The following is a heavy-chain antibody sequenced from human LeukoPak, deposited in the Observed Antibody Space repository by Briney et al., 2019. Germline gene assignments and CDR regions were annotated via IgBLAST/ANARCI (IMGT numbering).Heavy chain of an antibody. D-gene: IGHD6-19*01. CDR3: AGRGLSTGWTFDY. V-gene: IGHV4-4*07. CDR1: GGSISTYY. CDR2: IHTSGST. Sequence: PSETLSLTCSVSGGSISTYYWSWIRQPAGKGLQWIAQIHTSGSTNFNPSLKSRVSISMDTPNNQFSLMISSVTAADTAIYYCAGRGLSTGWTFDYWSHGTLVTVSS. J-gene: IGHJ4*01.